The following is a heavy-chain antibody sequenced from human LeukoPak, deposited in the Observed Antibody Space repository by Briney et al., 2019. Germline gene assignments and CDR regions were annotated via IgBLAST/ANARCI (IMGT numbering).Heavy chain of an antibody. Sequence: GGSLRLSCAASGFTFSSYGMHWVRQAPGKGLGWVSYISSSSSTIYYADSVKGRFTISRDNAKNSLYLQMDSLSAEDTAVYYCARDRLHYGEYEKTFDYWGQGTLVTVSS. CDR2: ISSSSSTI. J-gene: IGHJ4*02. V-gene: IGHV3-48*01. CDR3: ARDRLHYGEYEKTFDY. CDR1: GFTFSSYG. D-gene: IGHD4-17*01.